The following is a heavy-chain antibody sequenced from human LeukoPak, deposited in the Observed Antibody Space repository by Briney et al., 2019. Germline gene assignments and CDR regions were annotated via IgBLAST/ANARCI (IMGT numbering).Heavy chain of an antibody. V-gene: IGHV3-23*01. CDR1: GFTFGDYA. CDR2: ISGSGTNT. Sequence: PGRSLRLSCKVSGFTFGDYAMGWVRQAPGKGLEWVSGISGSGTNTYYADSVRGRFTISRDNSKTTLYLQMNSLRAEDTAVYYCAKSPHYRVTAIIYYFDNWGQGTLVTVSP. CDR3: AKSPHYRVTAIIYYFDN. D-gene: IGHD3-16*02. J-gene: IGHJ4*02.